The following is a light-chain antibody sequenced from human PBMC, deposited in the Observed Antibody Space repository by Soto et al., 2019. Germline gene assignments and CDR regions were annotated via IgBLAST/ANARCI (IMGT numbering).Light chain of an antibody. CDR1: QSVSSN. J-gene: IGKJ2*01. Sequence: IVRTQSPATLSVSPGERATLSCRASQSVSSNLAWYQQKPGQAPRLLIYGASTRATDIPARFSGSGSGTEFTLTISRLQSEDFAVYYCQQYNNWPPMYTFGQGTKLEIK. CDR2: GAS. V-gene: IGKV3-15*01. CDR3: QQYNNWPPMYT.